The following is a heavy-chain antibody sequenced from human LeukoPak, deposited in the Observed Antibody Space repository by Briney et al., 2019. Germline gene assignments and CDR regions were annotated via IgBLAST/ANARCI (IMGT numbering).Heavy chain of an antibody. J-gene: IGHJ4*02. CDR2: ISSSGSTI. D-gene: IGHD2-21*01. V-gene: IGHV3-21*01. Sequence: GGSLRLSCAASGFTFSNYWMHWVRQDPGKGLVWVSSISSSGSTIYYADSVKGRFTISRDNAKNSLYLQMNSLRAEDTAVYYCARDLVNHDYWGQGTLVTVSS. CDR1: GFTFSNYW. CDR3: ARDLVNHDY.